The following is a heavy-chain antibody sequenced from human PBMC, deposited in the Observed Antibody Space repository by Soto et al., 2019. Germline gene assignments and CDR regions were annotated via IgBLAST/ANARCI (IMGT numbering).Heavy chain of an antibody. D-gene: IGHD3-3*01. J-gene: IGHJ5*02. CDR2: IYYSGST. Sequence: PSETLSLTCTVSGGSISSGDYYWSWIRQPPGKGLEWIGYIYYSGSTYYNPSLKSRVTISVDTSKNQFSLKLSSVTAADTAVYYCARGSNDFWSGYSYWFDPWGQGTLVTVSS. V-gene: IGHV4-30-4*01. CDR3: ARGSNDFWSGYSYWFDP. CDR1: GGSISSGDYY.